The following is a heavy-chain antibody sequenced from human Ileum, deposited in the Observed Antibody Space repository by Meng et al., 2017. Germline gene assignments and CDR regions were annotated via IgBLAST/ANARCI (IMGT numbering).Heavy chain of an antibody. J-gene: IGHJ4*02. V-gene: IGHV3-33*01. Sequence: GESLKTSCVASGFTFCDYGMHWVRQAPGKGLEWVAVIRYNGTNRYYTDSVKGRFTISRDNSKNTLSLQMNSLRAEDTAVYYCVRDGVGTTSFFGYLDYWGQGTLVTVSS. CDR1: GFTFCDYG. CDR2: IRYNGTNR. D-gene: IGHD1-26*01. CDR3: VRDGVGTTSFFGYLDY.